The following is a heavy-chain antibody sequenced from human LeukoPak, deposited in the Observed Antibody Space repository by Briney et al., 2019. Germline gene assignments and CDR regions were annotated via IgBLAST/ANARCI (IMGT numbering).Heavy chain of an antibody. V-gene: IGHV3-23*01. J-gene: IGHJ6*02. Sequence: CLRLSCAASGFTVSSYAMSWVRQAAGEGLEWVSAISGIVESTYYADSVKGRFTISRDNSKNTLYLQMNSLRAEDTAVYYCAKRGDSGSYHYYYYGMDVWGQGTTVTVSS. CDR2: ISGIVEST. CDR3: AKRGDSGSYHYYYYGMDV. D-gene: IGHD1-26*01. CDR1: GFTVSSYA.